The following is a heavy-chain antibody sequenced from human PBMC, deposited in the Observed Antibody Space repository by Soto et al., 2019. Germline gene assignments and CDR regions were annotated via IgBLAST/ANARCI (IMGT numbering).Heavy chain of an antibody. CDR1: GGSISSYY. CDR3: ARGNCSSPNCYSFSGYYGMDV. D-gene: IGHD2-2*01. Sequence: SETLSLTCTVSGGSISSYYWSWIRQPAGKGLEWIGRIYTSGSTNYNPSLKSRVTMSLDTSKNQFSLKLTSVTASDTALYYCARGNCSSPNCYSFSGYYGMDVWGQGTTVTVSS. V-gene: IGHV4-4*07. CDR2: IYTSGST. J-gene: IGHJ6*02.